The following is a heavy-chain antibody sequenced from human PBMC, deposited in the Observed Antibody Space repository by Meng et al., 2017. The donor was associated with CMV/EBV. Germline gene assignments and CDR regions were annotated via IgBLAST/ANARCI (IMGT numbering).Heavy chain of an antibody. CDR1: GCSISSSSYY. CDR2: IYYSGST. V-gene: IGHV4-39*07. CDR3: AREGNYYGSGSYYAY. J-gene: IGHJ4*02. D-gene: IGHD3-10*01. Sequence: QLPLQESGPRLVKPSETLSLTCPVSGCSISSSSYYWGWIRQPPGKGLEWIGSIYYSGSTYYNPSLKSRVTISVDTSKNQFSLKLSSVTAADTAVYYCAREGNYYGSGSYYAYWGQGTLVTVSS.